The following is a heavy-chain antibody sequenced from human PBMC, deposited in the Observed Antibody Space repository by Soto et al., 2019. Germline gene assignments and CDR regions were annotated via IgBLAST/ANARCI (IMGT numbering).Heavy chain of an antibody. Sequence: GGSLRLSCGASGFTFSNYWMSWVRQAPGKGLEWVANINQDGSEKYYVDSVKGRFTISRDNAKNSLHLQMNSLRAEDTAVYYCARRWGWSGIVVVWYFHYWGQGTLVTSPQ. CDR3: ARRWGWSGIVVVWYFHY. CDR2: INQDGSEK. D-gene: IGHD2-2*01. J-gene: IGHJ4*02. V-gene: IGHV3-7*01. CDR1: GFTFSNYW.